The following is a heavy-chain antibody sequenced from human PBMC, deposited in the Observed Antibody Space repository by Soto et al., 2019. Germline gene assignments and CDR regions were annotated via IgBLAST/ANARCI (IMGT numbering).Heavy chain of an antibody. D-gene: IGHD6-13*01. J-gene: IGHJ3*02. CDR1: GFTFSNYA. CDR2: ISGSGGIT. Sequence: GGSLRLSCAASGFTFSNYAMSWIHQAPGKGLEWVSAISGSGGITYYADSVKGRFTISRDNSKNTLYLQMNSLGAEDTAVYYCAKMTSAGPYQEAFDIWGQGTMVTVSS. CDR3: AKMTSAGPYQEAFDI. V-gene: IGHV3-23*01.